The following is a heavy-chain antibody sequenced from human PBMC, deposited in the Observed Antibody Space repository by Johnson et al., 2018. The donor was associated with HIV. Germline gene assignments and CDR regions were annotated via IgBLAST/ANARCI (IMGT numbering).Heavy chain of an antibody. V-gene: IGHV3-66*02. CDR1: GFTVSSNY. J-gene: IGHJ3*02. CDR3: AKVRGDFWSGYYGGLNDAFDI. D-gene: IGHD3-3*01. CDR2: IYSGGST. Sequence: VQLVESGGGLVKPGGSLTLSCAASGFTVSSNYMSWVRQAPGKGLEWVSVIYSGGSTYYADSVKGRFTISRDNSKNTLYLQMNSLRAEDTAVYYCAKVRGDFWSGYYGGLNDAFDIWGQGTLVTVSS.